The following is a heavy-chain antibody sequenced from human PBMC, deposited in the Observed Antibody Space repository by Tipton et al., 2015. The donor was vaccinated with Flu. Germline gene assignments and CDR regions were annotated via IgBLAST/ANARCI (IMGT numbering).Heavy chain of an antibody. J-gene: IGHJ3*02. CDR3: AKRYCSSSTCYNPDAFDT. CDR2: IVRSGTST. D-gene: IGHD2-2*01. V-gene: IGHV3-23*01. CDR1: GITFSSYA. Sequence: GSLRLSCTASGITFSSYAMSWVRQAPGKGLEWVSTIVRSGTSTYYADSVKGRFSISRDNSKNTLYLQMNSLRVEDTAIYYCAKRYCSSSTCYNPDAFDTWGQGTMVTVSS.